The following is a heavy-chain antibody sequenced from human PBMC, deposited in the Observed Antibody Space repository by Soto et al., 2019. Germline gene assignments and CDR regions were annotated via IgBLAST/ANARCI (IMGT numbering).Heavy chain of an antibody. CDR1: GFSFGDYA. V-gene: IGHV3-9*01. Sequence: EVQLVESEGGWVQPGRSLRLSCAASGFSFGDYAMHWVRQASGKGLEWVAGISWNSGSTGYADSVKGRFTISRDNAKNSLYLQMNSLRAEDTAFYYCVKDNGLGVIPVFYYFGYWGQGTLVTVSS. CDR3: VKDNGLGVIPVFYYFGY. J-gene: IGHJ4*02. D-gene: IGHD3-16*02. CDR2: ISWNSGST.